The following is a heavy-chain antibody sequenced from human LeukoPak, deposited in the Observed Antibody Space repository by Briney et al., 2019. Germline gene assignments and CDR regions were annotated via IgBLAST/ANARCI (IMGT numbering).Heavy chain of an antibody. Sequence: GGSLRLSCAASGFIFSNYAMYWVRQAPRKGLESVAAISTKGGSTSYADSVKGRMTISRDDSKNTLFLQMGSLTTDDMGLYFCVRDRSGAFDYWGQGTLVTVSS. CDR2: ISTKGGST. J-gene: IGHJ4*02. D-gene: IGHD6-19*01. CDR3: VRDRSGAFDY. CDR1: GFIFSNYA. V-gene: IGHV3-64*02.